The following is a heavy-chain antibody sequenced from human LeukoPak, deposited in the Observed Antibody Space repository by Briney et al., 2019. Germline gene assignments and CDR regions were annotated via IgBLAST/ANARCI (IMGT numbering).Heavy chain of an antibody. D-gene: IGHD4-17*01. J-gene: IGHJ2*01. Sequence: PSETLSLTCTVSGGSISSYYWSWIRQPPGKGLEWIGYIYYSGSTNYNPSLKSRVTISVDTSKNQFSLKLSSVTAADTAVYYCARVRGDPLFWYFDLWGRGTLVTVSS. CDR3: ARVRGDPLFWYFDL. CDR2: IYYSGST. CDR1: GGSISSYY. V-gene: IGHV4-59*01.